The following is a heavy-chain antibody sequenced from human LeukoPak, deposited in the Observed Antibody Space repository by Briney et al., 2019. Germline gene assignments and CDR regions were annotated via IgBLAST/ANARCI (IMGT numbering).Heavy chain of an antibody. D-gene: IGHD1-26*01. J-gene: IGHJ4*02. V-gene: IGHV3-23*01. CDR2: ISGSGGST. CDR3: AKYSGSYYYPPNWDS. Sequence: GGSLRLSCAASGFIFTGYAMSWVRQAPGKGLEWVSAISGSGGSTYYADSVKGRFTISRDNSKNTLYLQMNSLRAEDTAVYFCAKYSGSYYYPPNWDSWGQGTLVTVSS. CDR1: GFIFTGYA.